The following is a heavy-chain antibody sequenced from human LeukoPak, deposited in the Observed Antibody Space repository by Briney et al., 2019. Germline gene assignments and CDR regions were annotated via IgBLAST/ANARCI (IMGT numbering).Heavy chain of an antibody. CDR3: AKVGED. Sequence: GRSLRLSCAASGFTFSDYVMIWVRQAPGKGLEWVSGITASGDRTFYGDSVRGRFTMSRDNSKNTLYLQMNSLRAEDTAVYYCAKVGEDWGQGTLVTVSS. CDR1: GFTFSDYV. J-gene: IGHJ1*01. CDR2: ITASGDRT. V-gene: IGHV3-23*01. D-gene: IGHD3-10*01.